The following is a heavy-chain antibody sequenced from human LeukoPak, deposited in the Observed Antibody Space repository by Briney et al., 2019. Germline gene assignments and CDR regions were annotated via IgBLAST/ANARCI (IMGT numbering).Heavy chain of an antibody. D-gene: IGHD2-15*01. Sequence: GGSLRLSCAASGFSVSSNYMSWVRQAQGKGLEWVSVIYSGGSTYYADSVKGRFTIARDNSKNTLYLGMNSLRAEDTAVYYCARGLVVAARGRIYYYYYYMDVWGKGTTVTVSS. CDR3: ARGLVVAARGRIYYYYYYMDV. CDR1: GFSVSSNY. V-gene: IGHV3-53*01. J-gene: IGHJ6*03. CDR2: IYSGGST.